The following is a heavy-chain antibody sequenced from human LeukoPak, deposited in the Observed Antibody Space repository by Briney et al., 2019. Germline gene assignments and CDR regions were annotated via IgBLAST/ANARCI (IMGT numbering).Heavy chain of an antibody. V-gene: IGHV3-21*01. Sequence: PGGSLRLSCAASGFTFSSYSMNWVRQAPGRGLEWVSSISSSSSYIYYADSVKGRFTISRDNAKNSLYLQMNSLRADDTAVYYCARENDYGDYVMDYWGQGTLVTVSS. J-gene: IGHJ4*02. CDR2: ISSSSSYI. CDR1: GFTFSSYS. CDR3: ARENDYGDYVMDY. D-gene: IGHD4-17*01.